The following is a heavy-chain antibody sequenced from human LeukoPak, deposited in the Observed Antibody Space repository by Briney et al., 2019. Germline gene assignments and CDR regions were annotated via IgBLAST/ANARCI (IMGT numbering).Heavy chain of an antibody. J-gene: IGHJ4*02. V-gene: IGHV3-53*01. CDR2: IYSDGST. CDR3: ARGHCSGGSCYGFDY. D-gene: IGHD2-15*01. Sequence: PGGSLRLSCAASGFTVSSNYMSWVRQAPGEGLEWVSVIYSDGSTYYADSVKGRFTISRDNSKNTLNLQMNSLRAEDTAVYYCARGHCSGGSCYGFDYRGQGTLVTVS. CDR1: GFTVSSNY.